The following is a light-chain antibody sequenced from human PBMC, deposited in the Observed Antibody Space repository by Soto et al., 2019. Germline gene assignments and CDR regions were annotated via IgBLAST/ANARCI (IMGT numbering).Light chain of an antibody. CDR2: AAS. CDR3: LHHYDFPLP. V-gene: IGKV1-6*02. CDR1: QGIRTD. Sequence: IQMTQSPSSLSASVGDSVTITCRASQGIRTDLGWYQQKAGKAPQLLIYAASRLQSGVPSRFRGSGSGREFALAIHNLEPEDFATYDCLHHYDFPLPFGRGPKVEI. J-gene: IGKJ4*02.